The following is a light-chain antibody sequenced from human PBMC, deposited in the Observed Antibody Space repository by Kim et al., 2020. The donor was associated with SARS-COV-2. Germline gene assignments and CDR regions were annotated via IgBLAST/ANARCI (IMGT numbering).Light chain of an antibody. Sequence: QPVLTQPSSLSASPGASASLTCTLRSGINVGTYKIYWYQQKPGSPPQYLLRYKSDSDKHQGSGVPSRFSGSKDASANAGILLISGLQSEDEADYYCMISYSGARVFGGGTQLTVL. CDR2: YKSDSDK. CDR1: SGINVGTYK. CDR3: MISYSGARV. V-gene: IGLV5-45*02. J-gene: IGLJ3*02.